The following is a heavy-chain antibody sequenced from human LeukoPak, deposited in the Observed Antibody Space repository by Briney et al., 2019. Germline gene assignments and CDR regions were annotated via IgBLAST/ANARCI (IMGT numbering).Heavy chain of an antibody. CDR1: GYTFTSYY. CDR2: INPSGGST. CDR3: ARDRGYSYGYGTVTDY. V-gene: IGHV1-46*01. J-gene: IGHJ4*02. Sequence: ASVKVSCKASGYTFTSYYMHWVRQPPGQGLEWMGIINPSGGSTSYAQKFHGRVSMTRSTSTSTVYMELMSMRSEETAVYDCARDRGYSYGYGTVTDYWGQGTLVTVSS. D-gene: IGHD5-18*01.